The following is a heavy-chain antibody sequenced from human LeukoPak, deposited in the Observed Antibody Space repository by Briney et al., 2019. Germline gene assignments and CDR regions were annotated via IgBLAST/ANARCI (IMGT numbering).Heavy chain of an antibody. CDR3: ARSLTYGSAQGEIDY. Sequence: ASVTVSCTASGYTFTSYYMHWVRQAPGQGLEWMGIINPSGGSTSYAQKFQGRVTMTRDTSTSTVYMELSSLRSEDTAVYYCARSLTYGSAQGEIDYWGQGTLVTVSS. CDR2: INPSGGST. J-gene: IGHJ4*02. D-gene: IGHD3-10*01. V-gene: IGHV1-46*01. CDR1: GYTFTSYY.